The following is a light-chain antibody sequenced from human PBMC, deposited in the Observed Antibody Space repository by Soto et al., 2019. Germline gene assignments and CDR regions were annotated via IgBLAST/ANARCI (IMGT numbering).Light chain of an antibody. CDR1: QSISNR. J-gene: IGKJ1*01. CDR2: DAS. CDR3: QQYYSYPWT. V-gene: IGKV1-5*01. Sequence: DIQMPQSPFTLSASVGDRVTITCRASQSISNRLAWHQQKPGKAPKVLISDASSLKSGVPSRFSGSGSGTEFTLTISSLQPDDFATYYCQQYYSYPWTFGQGTKVDIK.